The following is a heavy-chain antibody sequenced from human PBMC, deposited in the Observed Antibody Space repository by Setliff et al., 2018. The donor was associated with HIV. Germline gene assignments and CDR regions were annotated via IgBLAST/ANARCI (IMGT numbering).Heavy chain of an antibody. J-gene: IGHJ3*02. D-gene: IGHD6-19*01. CDR3: ARPVEIGRHPVAGLRDAFDI. CDR1: GFTFSSFA. Sequence: PGGSLRLSCAASGFTFSSFAMHWVRQAPGKGLEWVAVISYDGSNKYYADSVKGRFTTSRDNSKNTLYLQMSSVRVEDTAVYYCARPVEIGRHPVAGLRDAFDIWGQGTMVTVSS. CDR2: ISYDGSNK. V-gene: IGHV3-30-3*01.